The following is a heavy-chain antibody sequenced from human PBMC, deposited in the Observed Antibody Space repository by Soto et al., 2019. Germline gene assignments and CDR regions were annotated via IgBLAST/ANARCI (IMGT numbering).Heavy chain of an antibody. V-gene: IGHV4-31*03. CDR1: GGSISRGGYY. J-gene: IGHJ4*02. D-gene: IGHD5-18*01. Sequence: TLSLTCTVSGGSISRGGYYWSWIRQHPGKGLEWIGYIYYSGSTYYNPYLKSRVTISVDTSKNQFSLKLSSVTAADTAVYYCASYSRGYSYGHYYWGQGTLVTVSS. CDR2: IYYSGST. CDR3: ASYSRGYSYGHYY.